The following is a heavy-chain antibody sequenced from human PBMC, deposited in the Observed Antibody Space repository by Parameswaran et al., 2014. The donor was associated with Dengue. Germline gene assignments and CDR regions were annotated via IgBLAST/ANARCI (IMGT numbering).Heavy chain of an antibody. J-gene: IGHJ6*04. D-gene: IGHD4-23*01. CDR2: IYYSGST. V-gene: IGHV4-30-4*01. Sequence: VRQAPGKGLEWIGHIYYSGSTNYNPSLKSRVTISVDTSKNHFSLKLSSVTAADTAVYYCARDDRWGYYGMDVWAKDHGHRLL. CDR3: ARDDRWGYYGMDV.